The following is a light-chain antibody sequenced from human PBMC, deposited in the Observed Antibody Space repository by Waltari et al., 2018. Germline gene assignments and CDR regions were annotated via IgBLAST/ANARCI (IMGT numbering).Light chain of an antibody. CDR3: QHYDISPLP. CDR1: QTVRTTY. Sequence: EIVLTQSPATLSLSPGERATLSCRASQTVRTTYLAWYQQKTGQAPTLLIYGAYSRATGIPDRISGRGSGTDFSLTISSLEPEDFAVYYCQHYDISPLPFGGGTKVEIK. J-gene: IGKJ4*01. V-gene: IGKV3-20*01. CDR2: GAY.